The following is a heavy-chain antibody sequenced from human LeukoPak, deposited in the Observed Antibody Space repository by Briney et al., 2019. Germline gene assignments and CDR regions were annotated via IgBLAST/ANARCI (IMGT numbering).Heavy chain of an antibody. D-gene: IGHD6-13*01. V-gene: IGHV4-59*12. Sequence: PSETLSLTCTVSGGSISSYYWSWIRQPPGKGLEWIGYIYYSGSTNYNPSLKSRVTMSLDASKNQFSLKLTSVTAADTAVYYCARDLMYSSTWETFNWGQGTLVTVSS. CDR1: GGSISSYY. J-gene: IGHJ4*02. CDR2: IYYSGST. CDR3: ARDLMYSSTWETFN.